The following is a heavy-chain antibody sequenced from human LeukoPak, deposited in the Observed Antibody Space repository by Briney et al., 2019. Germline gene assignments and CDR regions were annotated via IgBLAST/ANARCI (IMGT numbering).Heavy chain of an antibody. CDR3: ARAVDTAMVLDY. CDR2: IYYSGST. CDR1: GGSISSYY. V-gene: IGHV4-59*01. J-gene: IGHJ4*02. D-gene: IGHD5-18*01. Sequence: SETLSLTCTVSGGSISSYYWSWIRQPPGKGLEWIGYIYYSGSTNYNPSLKSRVTISVDTSKNQSSLKLSSVTAADTAVYYCARAVDTAMVLDYWGQGTLVTVST.